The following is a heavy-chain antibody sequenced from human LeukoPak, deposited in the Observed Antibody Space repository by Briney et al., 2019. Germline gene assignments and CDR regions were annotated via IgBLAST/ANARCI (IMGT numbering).Heavy chain of an antibody. D-gene: IGHD3-16*01. CDR1: GFTFSSYA. Sequence: GGSLRLSCAASGFTFSSYAMSWVRQAPGKGLEWVSAIYSGGNTYYADSVKGRFTISRDNAKNSLYLQMNSLRAEDTAVYYCARDVEGGTFDYWGQGTLVTVSS. CDR3: ARDVEGGTFDY. CDR2: IYSGGNT. V-gene: IGHV3-66*01. J-gene: IGHJ4*02.